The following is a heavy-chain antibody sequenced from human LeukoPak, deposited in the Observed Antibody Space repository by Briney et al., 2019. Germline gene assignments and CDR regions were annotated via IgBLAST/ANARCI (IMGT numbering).Heavy chain of an antibody. CDR3: ARDGRSGGYDY. Sequence: SETLSLTCAVSGGSISSNNWWGWVRQPPGKGLEWIGEIYHSGSPNYNPSLKSRVTISVDTSKNQFSLKLSSVTAADTAVYYCARDGRSGGYDYWGQGTLVTVSS. CDR1: GGSISSNNW. D-gene: IGHD2-15*01. CDR2: IYHSGSP. V-gene: IGHV4-4*02. J-gene: IGHJ4*02.